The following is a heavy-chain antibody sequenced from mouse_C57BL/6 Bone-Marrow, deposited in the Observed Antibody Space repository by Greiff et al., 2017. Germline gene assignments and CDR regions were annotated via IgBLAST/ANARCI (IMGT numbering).Heavy chain of an antibody. CDR1: GFTFSSYA. CDR3: TRTLLLRLDYAMDY. CDR2: ISSGGDYI. V-gene: IGHV5-9-1*02. D-gene: IGHD1-1*01. J-gene: IGHJ4*01. Sequence: EVQGVESGEGLVKPGGSLKLSCAASGFTFSSYAMSWVRQTPEKRLEWVAYISSGGDYIYYADTVKGRFTISRDNARNTLYLQMSSLKSEDTAMYYCTRTLLLRLDYAMDYWGQGTSVTVSS.